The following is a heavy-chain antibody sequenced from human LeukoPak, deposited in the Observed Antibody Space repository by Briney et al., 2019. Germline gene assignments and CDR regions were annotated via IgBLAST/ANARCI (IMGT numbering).Heavy chain of an antibody. D-gene: IGHD3-22*01. CDR1: GYTFTSNW. CDR2: IYPGDSET. Sequence: GESLKISCKGSGYTFTSNWIGWVRQMPGKGLELMGIIYPGDSETRYSPSFQGQVTMSADKSISTAYLQWSSLEASDTAMYYCARHGYYDSSGFDYWGQGTLVTVSS. CDR3: ARHGYYDSSGFDY. V-gene: IGHV5-51*01. J-gene: IGHJ4*02.